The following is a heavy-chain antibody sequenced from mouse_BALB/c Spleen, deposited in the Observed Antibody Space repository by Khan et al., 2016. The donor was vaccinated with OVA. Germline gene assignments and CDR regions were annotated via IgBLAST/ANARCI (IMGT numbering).Heavy chain of an antibody. CDR1: GYSFTAYY. CDR3: ARWYDCLAY. D-gene: IGHD2-14*01. V-gene: IGHV1-26*01. J-gene: IGHJ3*01. Sequence: VQLKESGPDLVKTGASVKISCKASGYSFTAYYMNWVKLSHGKSLECIGRINPNTDNTNYTQKFKGKAILTVDTSSSTAYIELRSLTSEDSAVYFCARWYDCLAYGGQGTLVTVSA. CDR2: INPNTDNT.